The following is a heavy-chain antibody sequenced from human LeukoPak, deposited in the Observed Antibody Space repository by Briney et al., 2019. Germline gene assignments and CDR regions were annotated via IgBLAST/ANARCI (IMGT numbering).Heavy chain of an antibody. Sequence: SETLSLTCAVYGGSFSGYYWSWIHQPPGKGLEWIGEINHSGSTNYNPSLKSRVTISVDTSKNQFSLKLSSVTAADTAVYYCARGVDYYDSSGYLDPWGQGTLVTVSS. D-gene: IGHD3-22*01. V-gene: IGHV4-34*01. CDR2: INHSGST. CDR3: ARGVDYYDSSGYLDP. J-gene: IGHJ5*02. CDR1: GGSFSGYY.